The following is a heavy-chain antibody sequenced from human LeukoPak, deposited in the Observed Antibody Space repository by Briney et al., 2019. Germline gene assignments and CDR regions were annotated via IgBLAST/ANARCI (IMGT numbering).Heavy chain of an antibody. CDR2: ISGSGGST. D-gene: IGHD6-19*01. CDR3: AKDHRPYSSGWYSSAD. J-gene: IGHJ4*02. V-gene: IGHV3-23*01. CDR1: GFTVSSNY. Sequence: GSLRLSCAASGFTVSSNYMSWVRQAPGKGLEWVSAISGSGGSTYYADSVKGRFTISRDNSKNTLYLQMNSLRAEDTAVYYCAKDHRPYSSGWYSSADWGQGTLVTVSS.